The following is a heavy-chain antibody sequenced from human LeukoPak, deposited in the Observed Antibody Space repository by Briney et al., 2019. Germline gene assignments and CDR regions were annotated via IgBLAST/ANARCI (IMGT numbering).Heavy chain of an antibody. CDR2: ISWNSGSI. CDR1: GFTFDDYA. J-gene: IGHJ5*02. Sequence: GRSLRLSCAASGFTFDDYAMHWVRQAPGKGLEWVSGISWNSGSIGYADSVKGRFTISGDNAKNSLYLQMNSLRAEDTALYYCAKDKGSSGWYSWFDPWGQGTLVTVSS. D-gene: IGHD6-19*01. V-gene: IGHV3-9*01. CDR3: AKDKGSSGWYSWFDP.